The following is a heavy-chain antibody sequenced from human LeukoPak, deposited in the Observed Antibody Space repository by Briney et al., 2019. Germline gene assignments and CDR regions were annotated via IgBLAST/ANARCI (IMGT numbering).Heavy chain of an antibody. CDR1: GGSFSGYY. V-gene: IGHV4-34*01. J-gene: IGHJ4*02. CDR2: INHSGST. D-gene: IGHD2-2*01. Sequence: SETLSLTCAVYGGSFSGYYWGWIRQPPGKGLEWIGEINHSGSTNYNPSLKSRVTISVDTSKNQFSLKLSSVTAADTAVYYCARGRRNYCSSTSCYVLLFDYWGQGTLVTVSS. CDR3: ARGRRNYCSSTSCYVLLFDY.